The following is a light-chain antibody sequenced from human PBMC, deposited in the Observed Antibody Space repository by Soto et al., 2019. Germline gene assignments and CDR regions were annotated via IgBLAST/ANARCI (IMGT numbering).Light chain of an antibody. J-gene: IGLJ2*01. CDR1: NIGSKS. CDR3: QVWDRSSAHVV. CDR2: SDP. V-gene: IGLV3-21*04. Sequence: SYELTQPPSVSVAPGTTARISCGGNNIGSKSVHWYQRKQGQAPLLDIYSDPDLPSGIPERVSVSNSGNTAALTIIRVGAGDEDDSYCQVWDRSSAHVVFGGGTKLTVL.